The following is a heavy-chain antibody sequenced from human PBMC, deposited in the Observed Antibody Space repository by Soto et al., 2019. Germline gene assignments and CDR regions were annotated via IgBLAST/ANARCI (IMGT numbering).Heavy chain of an antibody. CDR2: INPNSGGT. Sequence: ASVKVSCKTSGYTFTGYYMHWVRQAPGQGLEWMGWINPNSGGTNYAQKFQGRVTMTRDTSISTTYMELSRLRSDDTAAYYCARLKSSSESRYGMDVWGQGTTVTVSS. J-gene: IGHJ6*02. CDR3: ARLKSSSESRYGMDV. V-gene: IGHV1-2*02. CDR1: GYTFTGYY. D-gene: IGHD6-6*01.